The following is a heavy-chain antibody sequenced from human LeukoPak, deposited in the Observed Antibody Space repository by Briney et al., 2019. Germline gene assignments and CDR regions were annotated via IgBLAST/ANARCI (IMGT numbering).Heavy chain of an antibody. D-gene: IGHD1-26*01. Sequence: PGGSLRLSCAASGFTVRTNYMTWVRQSPGKGLEWVSTIYTDGRTFYGDSVKGRFTISRDSSKNTLYLQMSSLRVEDTAMYYCAGDWDLPYWGQGTLVIVSS. J-gene: IGHJ4*02. CDR2: IYTDGRT. CDR1: GFTVRTNY. CDR3: AGDWDLPY. V-gene: IGHV3-53*01.